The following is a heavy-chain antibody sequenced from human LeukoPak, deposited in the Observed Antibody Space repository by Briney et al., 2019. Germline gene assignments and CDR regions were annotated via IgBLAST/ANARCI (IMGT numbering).Heavy chain of an antibody. CDR3: ARDGCSGGSCPPTFYYYYYYMDV. Sequence: GGSLRLSCAASGFTFSDYYMSWIRQAPGKGLEWVSYISSSGSTIYYADSVKGRFTISRDNAKNSLYPQMNSLRAEDTAVYYCARDGCSGGSCPPTFYYYYYYMDVWGKGTTVTVSS. CDR2: ISSSGSTI. J-gene: IGHJ6*03. CDR1: GFTFSDYY. D-gene: IGHD2-15*01. V-gene: IGHV3-11*04.